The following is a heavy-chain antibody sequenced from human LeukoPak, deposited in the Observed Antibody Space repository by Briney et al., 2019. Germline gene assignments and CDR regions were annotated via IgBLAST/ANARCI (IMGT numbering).Heavy chain of an antibody. J-gene: IGHJ4*02. D-gene: IGHD4-11*01. CDR2: INHSGST. CDR3: ARGQVINTATKDDY. V-gene: IGHV4-34*01. Sequence: SETLSLTCAVYGGSFSGYYWSWIRQPPGKGLEWIGEINHSGSTNYNPSLKSRVTISVDTSKNQFSLKLSSVTAADTAVYYCARGQVINTATKDDYWGQGTLVTVSS. CDR1: GGSFSGYY.